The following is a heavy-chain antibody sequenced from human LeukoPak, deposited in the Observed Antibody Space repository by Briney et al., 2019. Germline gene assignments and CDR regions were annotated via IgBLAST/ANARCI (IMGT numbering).Heavy chain of an antibody. CDR1: GYSISSGYY. CDR2: IYHSGST. V-gene: IGHV4-38-2*01. Sequence: SETPSLTCAVSGYSISSGYYWGWIRQPPGKGLEWIGSIYHSGSTYYNPSLKSRVTISVDTSKNQFSLKLSSVTAADTAVYYCARVDSGSFGFYYYYYMDVWGKGTTVTVSS. J-gene: IGHJ6*03. D-gene: IGHD1-26*01. CDR3: ARVDSGSFGFYYYYYMDV.